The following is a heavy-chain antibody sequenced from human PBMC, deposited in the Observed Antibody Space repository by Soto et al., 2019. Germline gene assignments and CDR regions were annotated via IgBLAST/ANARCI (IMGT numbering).Heavy chain of an antibody. CDR2: IFDSGTT. Sequence: QVQLQESGPELVKPSQTLSLTCTVSGGTISSGGYYWSWLHQHPGKGLEWIGYIFDSGTTYYNPSLKSRVTISVDPSKSQFSLRLTSVTATDTAVYYCASQARGWYPDYWGQGTLVTVSS. V-gene: IGHV4-31*03. CDR3: ASQARGWYPDY. D-gene: IGHD6-19*01. CDR1: GGTISSGGYY. J-gene: IGHJ4*02.